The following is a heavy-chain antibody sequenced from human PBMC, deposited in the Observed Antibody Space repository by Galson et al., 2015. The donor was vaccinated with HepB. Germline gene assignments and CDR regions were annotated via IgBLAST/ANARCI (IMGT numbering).Heavy chain of an antibody. CDR1: GFTVSSNY. CDR3: ARVAELAANGWWFNP. D-gene: IGHD2-15*01. Sequence: SLRLSCAASGFTVSSNYMSWVRQAPGKGLEWVSVIYSGGSTYYADSVKGRFTITRDNYQNTPYLQMNSLSAEDTAVYYCARVAELAANGWWFNPWGQGTLVTVSS. J-gene: IGHJ5*02. V-gene: IGHV3-53*01. CDR2: IYSGGST.